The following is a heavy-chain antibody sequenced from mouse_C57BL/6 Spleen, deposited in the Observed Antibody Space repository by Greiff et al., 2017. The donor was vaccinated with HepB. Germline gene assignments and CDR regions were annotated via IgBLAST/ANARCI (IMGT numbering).Heavy chain of an antibody. J-gene: IGHJ1*03. Sequence: EVQLQQSGPELVKPGASVKIPCKASGYTFTDYNMDWVKQSHGKSLEWIGDINPNNGGTIYNQKFKGKATLTVDKSSSTAYMELRSLTSEDTAVYYCARPSYYYGSSYGWYFDVWGTGTTVTVSS. V-gene: IGHV1-18*01. CDR2: INPNNGGT. CDR1: GYTFTDYN. D-gene: IGHD1-1*01. CDR3: ARPSYYYGSSYGWYFDV.